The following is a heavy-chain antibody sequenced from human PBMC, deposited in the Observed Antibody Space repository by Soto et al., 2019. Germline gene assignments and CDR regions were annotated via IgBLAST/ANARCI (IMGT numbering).Heavy chain of an antibody. J-gene: IGHJ6*03. CDR3: ARGADGDYGYYYYYMDV. CDR2: IWYDGSNK. D-gene: IGHD4-17*01. Sequence: QVQLVESGGGEVQPGRSLRLSCAASGFTFSSYGMHWVRQAPGKGLEWVAVIWYDGSNKYYADSVKGRFTISRDNSKNTLYLQMNSLRAEDTAVYYCARGADGDYGYYYYYMDVWGKGTTVTVSS. CDR1: GFTFSSYG. V-gene: IGHV3-33*01.